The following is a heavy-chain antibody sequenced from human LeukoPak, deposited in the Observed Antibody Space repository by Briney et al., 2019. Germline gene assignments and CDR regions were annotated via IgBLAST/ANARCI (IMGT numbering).Heavy chain of an antibody. J-gene: IGHJ6*02. CDR1: GGTFSSYA. CDR2: IIPIFGTA. V-gene: IGHV1-69*13. Sequence: SVKVSCKASGGTFSSYAISWVRQAPGQGLEWMGGIIPIFGTANYAQKFQGRVTITADESTSTAYMELSSLRSEDTAVYYCARDHGTVQLERPTYYYYGMDVWGQGTTVTVSS. CDR3: ARDHGTVQLERPTYYYYGMDV. D-gene: IGHD1-1*01.